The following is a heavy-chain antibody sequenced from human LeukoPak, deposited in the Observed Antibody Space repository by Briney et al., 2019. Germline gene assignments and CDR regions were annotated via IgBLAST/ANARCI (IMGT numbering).Heavy chain of an antibody. J-gene: IGHJ4*02. Sequence: SETLSLTCSVSGGSISSGDYYWSWIRQHPGKGLEWIGYIHYSGSTYYNPSLKSRVSISVSTSKNRFSLQLSSVTAADTAVYYCARVIGYDQLDYGGQGTLVTVSS. V-gene: IGHV4-31*03. CDR3: ARVIGYDQLDY. D-gene: IGHD5-12*01. CDR1: GGSISSGDYY. CDR2: IHYSGST.